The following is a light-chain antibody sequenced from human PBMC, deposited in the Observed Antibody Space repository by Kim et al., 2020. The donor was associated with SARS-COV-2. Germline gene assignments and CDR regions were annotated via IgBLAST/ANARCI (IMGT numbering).Light chain of an antibody. Sequence: ASVGDRVTITCRASQSIISYLNWDQQKPGKAPKLLIYSASSLQSGVPSRFSGSGSGTDFTLTISSLQPEDFATYYCQQSYSTPFTFGPGTKVDIK. CDR3: QQSYSTPFT. J-gene: IGKJ3*01. CDR2: SAS. V-gene: IGKV1-39*01. CDR1: QSIISY.